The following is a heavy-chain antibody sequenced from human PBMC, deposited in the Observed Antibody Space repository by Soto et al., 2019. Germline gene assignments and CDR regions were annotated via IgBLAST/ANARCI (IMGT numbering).Heavy chain of an antibody. J-gene: IGHJ4*02. CDR2: ISINGDNT. V-gene: IGHV3-64*04. CDR3: ARVRDYGDYVRYFGY. CDR1: GFTFSIYA. D-gene: IGHD4-17*01. Sequence: GGSLRLSCSASGFTFSIYAIHWVRQAPGKGLEYVSSISINGDNTHYADSVKGRFTISRDNSKNTLYLQMNSLRAEDTAVYYCARVRDYGDYVRYFGYWGQGTLVTVSS.